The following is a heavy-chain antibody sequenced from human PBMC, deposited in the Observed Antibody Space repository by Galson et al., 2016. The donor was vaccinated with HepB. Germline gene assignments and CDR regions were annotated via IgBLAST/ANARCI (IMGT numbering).Heavy chain of an antibody. CDR3: ARGHIAARPWFDP. Sequence: SVKVSCKASGGTFSSFAISWVRQAPGQGLEWMGGIIPIFGTAHYAQKFQDRVTIIAGESTSTAYMELNSLRFEDTAVYYCARGHIAARPWFDPWGQGTLVTVSS. D-gene: IGHD6-6*01. CDR2: IIPIFGTA. V-gene: IGHV1-69*13. J-gene: IGHJ5*02. CDR1: GGTFSSFA.